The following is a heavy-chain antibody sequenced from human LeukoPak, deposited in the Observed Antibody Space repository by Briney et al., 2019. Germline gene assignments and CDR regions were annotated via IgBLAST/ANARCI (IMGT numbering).Heavy chain of an antibody. J-gene: IGHJ6*03. CDR2: INPNSGGT. CDR1: GYTFTGYY. D-gene: IGHD5-18*01. Sequence: GASVKVSCKASGYTFTGYYMHWVRQAPGQGREWMGWINPNSGGTNYAQKFQGRVTMTRDTSISTAYMELSRLRSDDTAVYYCARGYSYGYVYYYMDVWGKGTTVTVSS. CDR3: ARGYSYGYVYYYMDV. V-gene: IGHV1-2*02.